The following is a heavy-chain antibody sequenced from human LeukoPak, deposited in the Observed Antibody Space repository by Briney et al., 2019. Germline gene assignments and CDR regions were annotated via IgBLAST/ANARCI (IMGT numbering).Heavy chain of an antibody. J-gene: IGHJ4*02. CDR1: GFTFSNAW. CDR3: TTEAYYYDSGAIKYFDY. D-gene: IGHD3-22*01. CDR2: IKSKTDGGAT. Sequence: GGSLRLSCAASGFTFSNAWMSWVRQAPGKGLEWVGRIKSKTDGGATHYAAPVNGRFTISRDDSKNTLYLQMNSLKTEDTAVYYCTTEAYYYDSGAIKYFDYWGQGTLVTVSS. V-gene: IGHV3-15*01.